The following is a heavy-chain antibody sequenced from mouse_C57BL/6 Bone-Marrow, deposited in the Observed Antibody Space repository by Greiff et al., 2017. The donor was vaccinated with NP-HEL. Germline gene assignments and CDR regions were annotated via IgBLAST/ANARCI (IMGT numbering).Heavy chain of an antibody. CDR3: ARIDYDGTPPSIDC. CDR2: IWWDDDK. V-gene: IGHV8-8*01. CDR1: GFSLSTFGMG. J-gene: IGHJ4*01. D-gene: IGHD2-4*01. Sequence: QVTLKVSGPGLLQPSQTLNLTCSFSGFSLSTFGMGLGWIRQPSGKGLEWLADIWWDDDKYYNPALKSPLTISKDTSKNQVFLKIANVDTADTATYYCARIDYDGTPPSIDCWGQGTSVTVSS.